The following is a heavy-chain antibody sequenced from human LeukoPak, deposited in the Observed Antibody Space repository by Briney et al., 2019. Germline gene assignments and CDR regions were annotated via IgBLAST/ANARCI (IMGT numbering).Heavy chain of an antibody. D-gene: IGHD2-15*01. Sequence: ASVKVSCKASGYTFTSYGISWVRQAPGQGLEWMGWISVYNGNTKYAQKFQGRVTMTTDTSTSTAYMELRSLRFDDTAVYYCARGQVPGGVVVAATQRKFAFDIWGQGTMVTVSS. CDR3: ARGQVPGGVVVAATQRKFAFDI. J-gene: IGHJ3*02. CDR2: ISVYNGNT. V-gene: IGHV1-18*01. CDR1: GYTFTSYG.